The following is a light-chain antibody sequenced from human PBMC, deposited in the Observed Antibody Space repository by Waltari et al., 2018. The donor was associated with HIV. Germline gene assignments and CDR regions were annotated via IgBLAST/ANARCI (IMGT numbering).Light chain of an antibody. CDR1: NIGSKT. V-gene: IGLV3-21*02. J-gene: IGLJ3*02. CDR2: DDS. Sequence: SYVMTQSPSVSVAPGQTARITCGGYNIGSKTVHWYQQKPGQAPVLVVYDDSVRPSGIPERFSGSNSGNTATLTSSRVEAGDEAGYYCQVWETIGDHRVFGGGTTLTVL. CDR3: QVWETIGDHRV.